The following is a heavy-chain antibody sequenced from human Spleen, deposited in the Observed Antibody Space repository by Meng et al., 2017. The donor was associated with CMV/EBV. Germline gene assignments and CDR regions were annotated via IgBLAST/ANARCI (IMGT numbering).Heavy chain of an antibody. CDR2: INVNNGVT. V-gene: IGHV1-2*06. D-gene: IGHD4-17*01. CDR3: ARGHDYGDSRGFGP. J-gene: IGHJ5*02. CDR1: GYSLIGYY. Sequence: ASGYSLIGYYMHWVRQAPGQGLEWMGQINVNNGVTNFVQKFQGRVTVTRDTSIGAVYMELSSLKSNDTAVYFCARGHDYGDSRGFGPWGQGTLVTVSS.